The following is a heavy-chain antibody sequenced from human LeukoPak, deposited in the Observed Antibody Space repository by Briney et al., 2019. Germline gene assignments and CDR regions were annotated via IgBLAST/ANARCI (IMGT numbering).Heavy chain of an antibody. D-gene: IGHD4-23*01. CDR1: GFTFSSYG. V-gene: IGHV3-30*02. CDR2: IRYDGSNK. J-gene: IGHJ5*02. Sequence: GGSLRLSCAASGFTFSSYGMHWVRQAPGKGLEWVAFIRYDGSNKYYADSVKGRFTISRDNSKNTLYLQMNSLREEDTGVYYCAPLPAATVVTWGQGTLVTVSS. CDR3: APLPAATVVT.